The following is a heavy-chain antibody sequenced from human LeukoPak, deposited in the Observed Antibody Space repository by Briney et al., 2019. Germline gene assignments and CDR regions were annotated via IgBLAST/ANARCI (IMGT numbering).Heavy chain of an antibody. Sequence: GGSLRLSCAASGFTFSSYGMHWVRQAPGKGLEWVAVIWYDGSNKYYADSVKGRFTISRDNPKNTLYLQMNSLRAEDTAVYYCARGYGDYDGDYWGQGTLVTVSS. D-gene: IGHD4-17*01. J-gene: IGHJ4*02. V-gene: IGHV3-33*01. CDR2: IWYDGSNK. CDR1: GFTFSSYG. CDR3: ARGYGDYDGDY.